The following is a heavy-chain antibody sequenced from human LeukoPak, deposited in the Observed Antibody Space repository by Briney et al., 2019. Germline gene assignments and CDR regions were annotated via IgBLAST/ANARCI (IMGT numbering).Heavy chain of an antibody. CDR2: INPIGGST. CDR3: ARDSSSWPFDY. Sequence: ASVKVSCKASGYTFTSYYMHWVRQAPGQGLEWMGIINPIGGSTSYAQKFQGRVTMTRHMSTSTVYMALSSLRSEDKAVYYCARDSSSWPFDYWGQGTLVTVSS. J-gene: IGHJ4*02. CDR1: GYTFTSYY. V-gene: IGHV1-46*01. D-gene: IGHD6-13*01.